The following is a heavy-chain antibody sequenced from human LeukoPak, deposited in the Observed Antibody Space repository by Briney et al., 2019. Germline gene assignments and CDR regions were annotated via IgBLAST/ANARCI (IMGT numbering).Heavy chain of an antibody. CDR3: TRDQEGSDY. Sequence: PGGSLRLSCTASGFTFSNYWMSWVRQAPGKGLEWVANIRQDGGLKHYVDSVKGRFTISRDNAENSLYLQMNSLRAEDTAVYYCTRDQEGSDYWGQGTLVTVSS. J-gene: IGHJ4*02. CDR2: IRQDGGLK. CDR1: GFTFSNYW. V-gene: IGHV3-7*01.